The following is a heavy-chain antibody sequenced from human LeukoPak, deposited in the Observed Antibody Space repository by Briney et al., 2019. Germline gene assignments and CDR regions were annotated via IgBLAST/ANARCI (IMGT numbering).Heavy chain of an antibody. V-gene: IGHV3-21*01. CDR3: ARGSQYNILTGFIVGAMDDFDY. CDR1: GFTFSSYS. D-gene: IGHD3-9*01. J-gene: IGHJ4*02. CDR2: ISTSSSYI. Sequence: GGSLRLSCAASGFTFSSYSMNWVRQAPGKGLEWVSSISTSSSYIYYADSVKGRFTISRDNAKNSLYLQMNSLRAEDTAVYYCARGSQYNILTGFIVGAMDDFDYWGQGTLVTVS.